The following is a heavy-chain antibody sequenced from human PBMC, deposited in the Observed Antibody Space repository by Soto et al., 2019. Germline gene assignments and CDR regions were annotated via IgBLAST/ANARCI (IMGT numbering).Heavy chain of an antibody. CDR1: GGTFISYA. J-gene: IGHJ4*02. V-gene: IGHV1-2*04. CDR2: IIPISGST. Sequence: ASVKVSCQASGGTFISYAISWVRQAPGQGLEWMGWIIPISGSTNYAQKFQGWVTMTRDTSISTAYMELSRLRSDDTAVYYCARESYYDYIWGSYRPFDYWGQGTLVTVSS. D-gene: IGHD3-16*02. CDR3: ARESYYDYIWGSYRPFDY.